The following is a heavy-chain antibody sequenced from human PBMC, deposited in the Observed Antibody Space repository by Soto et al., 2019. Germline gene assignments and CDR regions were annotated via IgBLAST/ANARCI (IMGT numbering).Heavy chain of an antibody. J-gene: IGHJ4*02. V-gene: IGHV3-53*01. CDR2: IYSGGST. Sequence: EVQLVESGGGLIQPGGSLRLSCAASGFTVSNTYMSWVRQAPGKGLEWVSVIYSGGSTFYADSVKGRFTISRDNSKNTLYLHMNSLRAEETAVYYCAKMYSGSSPLQYWGQGTLVTVSS. D-gene: IGHD1-26*01. CDR3: AKMYSGSSPLQY. CDR1: GFTVSNTY.